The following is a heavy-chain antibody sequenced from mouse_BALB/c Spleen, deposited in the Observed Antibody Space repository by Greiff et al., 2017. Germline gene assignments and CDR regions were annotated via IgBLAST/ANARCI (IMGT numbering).Heavy chain of an antibody. CDR3: ARGVH. V-gene: IGHV3-6*02. J-gene: IGHJ3*01. CDR1: GYSITSGYY. Sequence: EVQLQESGPGLVKPSQSLSLTCSVTGYSITSGYYWNWIRQFPGNKLEWMGYISYDGSNNYNPSLKNRISITRDTSKNQFFLKLNSVTTEDTATYYCARGVHWGQGTLVTVSA. CDR2: ISYDGSN.